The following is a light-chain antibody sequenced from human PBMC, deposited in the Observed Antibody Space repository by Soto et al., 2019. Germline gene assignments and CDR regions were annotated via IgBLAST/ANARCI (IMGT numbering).Light chain of an antibody. CDR3: QSYDSSLSGWV. CDR2: GNS. J-gene: IGLJ3*02. V-gene: IGLV1-40*01. CDR1: SSNIGAGYD. Sequence: QSVLPQPPSVSGAPGPRVTISCTGSSSNIGAGYDVHWYQQLPGTAPKHLIYGNSNRPSGVPDRFSGSKSGTSASLAITGLQAEDEADYYCQSYDSSLSGWVFGGGTKVTVL.